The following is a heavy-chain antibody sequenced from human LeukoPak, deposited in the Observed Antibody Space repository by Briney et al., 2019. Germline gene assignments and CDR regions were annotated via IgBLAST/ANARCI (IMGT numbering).Heavy chain of an antibody. D-gene: IGHD3-22*01. J-gene: IGHJ4*02. V-gene: IGHV5-51*01. Sequence: GESLKISCKGSGYSFTSYWIGWVRQMPGKGLEWMGIIYPGDSDTGYSPSFQGKVTISADKSITTAYLQWRSLKAPDPAIYCCARLDDSIVYSYSSFDYGGRGPLVPVPS. CDR1: GYSFTSYW. CDR3: ARLDDSIVYSYSSFDY. CDR2: IYPGDSDT.